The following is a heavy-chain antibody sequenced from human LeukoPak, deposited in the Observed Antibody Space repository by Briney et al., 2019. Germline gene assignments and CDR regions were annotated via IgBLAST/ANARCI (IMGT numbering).Heavy chain of an antibody. D-gene: IGHD3-9*01. CDR3: ARGILGYSDISAEWDYFSYGMDV. J-gene: IGHJ6*02. CDR1: GGPMSSSTYY. CDR2: LYYSGTT. Sequence: SETLSLTCAVSGGPMSSSTYYWGWSRQPPGKGLEWIGILYYSGTTHYNPSLKSRVTIFSDMSKSQFSLGLTSVTAADTAMYYCARGILGYSDISAEWDYFSYGMDVWGQGTTVIVSS. V-gene: IGHV4-39*07.